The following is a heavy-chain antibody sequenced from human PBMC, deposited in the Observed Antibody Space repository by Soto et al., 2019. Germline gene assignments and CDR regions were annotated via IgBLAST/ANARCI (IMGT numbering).Heavy chain of an antibody. CDR3: ARVLWYYASGSSNADHYFDY. CDR2: IYSSGST. D-gene: IGHD3-10*01. J-gene: IGHJ4*02. Sequence: SETLSLTCTVSGGSVSSVSYYWSWIRQPPGKRLEWIGYIYSSGSTKYNPSLKSRVTMSIDTSKNQFSLRLSSVTAADTAVYYCARVLWYYASGSSNADHYFDYWGQGTLVTVAS. CDR1: GGSVSSVSYY. V-gene: IGHV4-61*01.